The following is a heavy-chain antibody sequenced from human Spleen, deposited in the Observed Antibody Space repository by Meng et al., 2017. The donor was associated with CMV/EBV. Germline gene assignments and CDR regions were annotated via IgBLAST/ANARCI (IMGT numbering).Heavy chain of an antibody. V-gene: IGHV4-61*01. D-gene: IGHD5-12*01. CDR2: IYYSGST. J-gene: IGHJ6*02. CDR3: ARGGYGNYYYGMDV. Sequence: SETLSLTCTVSGGSVSSGSYYWSWIRQPPGKGLEWIGYIYYSGSTNYNPSLKSQVTISVDTSKNQFSLKLSSVTAADTAVYYCARGGYGNYYYGMDVWGQGTTVTVSS. CDR1: GGSVSSGSYY.